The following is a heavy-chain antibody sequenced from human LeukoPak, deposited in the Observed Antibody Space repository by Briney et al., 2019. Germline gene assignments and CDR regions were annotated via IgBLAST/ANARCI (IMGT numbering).Heavy chain of an antibody. D-gene: IGHD3-10*01. J-gene: IGHJ4*02. CDR3: AKRGVVIRAVIIVGFHKEAYYFDY. CDR2: ISDSGGST. V-gene: IGHV3-23*01. CDR1: GITLSNYG. Sequence: QSGGSLRLSCAVSGITLSNYGMSWFRQAPGKGLEWVAYISDSGGSTNYADSVKGRFTISRDTPKNPLYLQMNSLRAEDTAVYLCAKRGVVIRAVIIVGFHKEAYYFDYWGQGALVTVSS.